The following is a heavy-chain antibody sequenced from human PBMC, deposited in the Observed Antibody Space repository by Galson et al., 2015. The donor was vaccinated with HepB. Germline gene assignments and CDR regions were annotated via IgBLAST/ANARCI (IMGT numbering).Heavy chain of an antibody. CDR1: GYTFTGYY. CDR3: ARVRRYSSGWYTPYFDY. J-gene: IGHJ4*02. CDR2: INPNSGGT. V-gene: IGHV1-2*05. D-gene: IGHD6-19*01. Sequence: SVKVSCKASGYTFTGYYMHWVRQAPGQGLEWMGRINPNSGGTNYAQKFQGRVTMTRDTSISTAYMELSRLRSDDTVVCYCARVRRYSSGWYTPYFDYWGQGTLVTVSS.